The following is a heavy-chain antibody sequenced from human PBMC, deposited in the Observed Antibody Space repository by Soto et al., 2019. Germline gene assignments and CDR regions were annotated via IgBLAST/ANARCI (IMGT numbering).Heavy chain of an antibody. J-gene: IGHJ6*04. V-gene: IGHV3-15*05. D-gene: IGHD3-16*01. CDR3: ARDVMGGYVYHHGIVV. CDR1: GFTFSNAW. CDR2: IRTNGDGGTT. Sequence: EVQLVEAGGGLGKPGESPRLSCAASGFTFSNAWMSWVRQAPGKGLEWVGRIRTNGDGGTTAYAAHVKGRFTISRDDSTNMMFREMTSLKAEETAVYYCARDVMGGYVYHHGIVVWGEGTTVTTSS.